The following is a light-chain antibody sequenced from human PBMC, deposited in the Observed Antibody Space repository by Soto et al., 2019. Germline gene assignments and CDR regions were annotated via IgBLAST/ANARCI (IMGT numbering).Light chain of an antibody. CDR1: QSVNSN. CDR3: QQYNNWPPYT. Sequence: EIVMTQSPATLSVSPVERATLSCRASQSVNSNLAWYQQKPGQAPSLLIYGASTRATGVPARFSGSGSGTEFTITISSLQSEDFAVYYCQQYNNWPPYTFGQGTKLEIK. V-gene: IGKV3-15*01. CDR2: GAS. J-gene: IGKJ2*01.